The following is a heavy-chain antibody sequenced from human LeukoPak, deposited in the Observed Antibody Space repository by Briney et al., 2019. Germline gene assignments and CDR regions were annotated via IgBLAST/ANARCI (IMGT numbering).Heavy chain of an antibody. CDR2: ISGSGGST. J-gene: IGHJ4*02. Sequence: GGSLRLSCAASGFTFSSYAMSWVRQAPGKGLEWVSAISGSGGSTYYADSVKGRFTIPRDNSKNTLYLQMNSLRAEDTAVYYCAKDPTNPFTYSSGWVYWGQGTLVTVSS. CDR3: AKDPTNPFTYSSGWVY. V-gene: IGHV3-23*01. D-gene: IGHD6-19*01. CDR1: GFTFSSYA.